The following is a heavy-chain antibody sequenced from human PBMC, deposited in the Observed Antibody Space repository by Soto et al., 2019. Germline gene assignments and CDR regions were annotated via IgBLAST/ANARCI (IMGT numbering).Heavy chain of an antibody. D-gene: IGHD2-2*01. CDR2: IKQDGSEK. CDR1: GFTFSSYW. J-gene: IGHJ6*02. CDR3: ARDLGRYCSSTSCPSGMDV. V-gene: IGHV3-7*01. Sequence: GGSLRLSCAASGFTFSSYWMSWVRQAPGKGLEWVANIKQDGSEKYYVDSVKGRFTISRDNAKNSLYLQMNSLRAEDTAVYYCARDLGRYCSSTSCPSGMDVWGQGTTVTVSS.